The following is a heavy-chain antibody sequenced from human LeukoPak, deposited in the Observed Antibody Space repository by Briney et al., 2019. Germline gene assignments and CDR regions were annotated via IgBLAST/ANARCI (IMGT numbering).Heavy chain of an antibody. D-gene: IGHD1-14*01. CDR1: GFTLSTYW. V-gene: IGHV3-74*03. CDR3: AREAVDTGDWYFDL. CDR2: MDNSGSGI. J-gene: IGHJ2*01. Sequence: PGGSLRLSCAVSGFTLSTYWMHWVRQTPGKGPVWVSRMDNSGSGITYADSVRGRFTISRDNAKKMLYLQMNSLRVEDTAVYFCAREAVDTGDWYFDLWGRGTLVTVSP.